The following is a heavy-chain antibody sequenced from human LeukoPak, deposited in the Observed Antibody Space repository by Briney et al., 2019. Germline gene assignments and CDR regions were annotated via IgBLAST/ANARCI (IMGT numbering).Heavy chain of an antibody. D-gene: IGHD3-9*01. J-gene: IGHJ4*02. CDR3: ASRTLNYDILTRRGPYFDY. CDR2: IYYSGST. Sequence: SETLSPTCTVSGGSISSSSYYWGWIRQPPGKGLEWIGSIYYSGSTYYNPSLKSRVTISVDTSKNQFSLKLSSVTAADTAVYYCASRTLNYDILTRRGPYFDYWGQGTLVTVSS. CDR1: GGSISSSSYY. V-gene: IGHV4-39*01.